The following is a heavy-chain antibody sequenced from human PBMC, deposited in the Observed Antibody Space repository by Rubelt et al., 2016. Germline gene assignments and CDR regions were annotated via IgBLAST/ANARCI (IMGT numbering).Heavy chain of an antibody. Sequence: GKGLEWLSGISASGGTTYYADSVKGRFTISRDNPESTLYLQMNSLRAEDTAVYFCARGVRDSYGLDVWGQGTTVTVSS. CDR3: ARGVRDSYGLDV. J-gene: IGHJ6*02. D-gene: IGHD3-10*01. CDR2: ISASGGTT. V-gene: IGHV3-23*01.